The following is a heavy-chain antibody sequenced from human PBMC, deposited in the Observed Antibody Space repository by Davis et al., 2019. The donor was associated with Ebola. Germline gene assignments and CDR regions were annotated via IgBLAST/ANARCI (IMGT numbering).Heavy chain of an antibody. CDR1: GYTSSNYW. D-gene: IGHD3-22*01. CDR2: IFLDDSDI. V-gene: IGHV5-51*01. CDR3: ARVWGYYYDSSGYYPDY. Sequence: GGSLRLSCKGSGYTSSNYWIGWVRQMPGKGLEWVGIIFLDDSDIRYSPSFQGHVTISADKSISTAYLQWSSLKASDTAMYYCARVWGYYYDSSGYYPDYWGQGTLVTVSS. J-gene: IGHJ4*02.